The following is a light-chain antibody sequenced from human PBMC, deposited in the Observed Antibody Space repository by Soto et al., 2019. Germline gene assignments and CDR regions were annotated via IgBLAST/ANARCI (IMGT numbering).Light chain of an antibody. J-gene: IGKJ1*01. V-gene: IGKV1-27*01. CDR1: QGIIDY. CDR3: QKYDTAPQT. CDR2: AAS. Sequence: DIQMTQSPSSLSASVGDTVTITSRASQGIIDYLAWYQQRPGKVPKLLIYAASTLQTGVPSRFSGSGAGTDFTLTISSLQPEDVGTYYCQKYDTAPQTFGQGTRVEIK.